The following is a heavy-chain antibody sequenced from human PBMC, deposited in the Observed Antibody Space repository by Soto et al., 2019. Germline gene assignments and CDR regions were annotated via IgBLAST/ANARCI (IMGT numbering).Heavy chain of an antibody. CDR2: IKSKTAGGTT. V-gene: IGHV3-15*07. CDR3: SYGANYYFDY. D-gene: IGHD4-17*01. Sequence: TVGSLRLCCVVSGLTLSDVDMNWVRKAPGKGLEWVGRIKSKTAGGTTEYAAPVKGRFTISRDDSENTLFLHMNSLKTEDTAVYYCSYGANYYFDYWGQGALVTAP. J-gene: IGHJ4*02. CDR1: GLTLSDVD.